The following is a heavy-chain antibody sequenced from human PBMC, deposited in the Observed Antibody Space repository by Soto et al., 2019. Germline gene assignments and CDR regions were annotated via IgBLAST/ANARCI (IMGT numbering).Heavy chain of an antibody. V-gene: IGHV1-3*01. J-gene: IGHJ5*02. CDR1: GYTFTSYA. CDR3: ARAPVVVPETIPNWFDP. Sequence: ASVKVSCKASGYTFTSYAMHWVRQAPGQRLEWMGWINAGNGNTKYSQKFQGRVTITRDTSASTAYMELSSLRSEDTAVYYCARAPVVVPETIPNWFDPWGQGTLVTVSS. CDR2: INAGNGNT. D-gene: IGHD2-2*01.